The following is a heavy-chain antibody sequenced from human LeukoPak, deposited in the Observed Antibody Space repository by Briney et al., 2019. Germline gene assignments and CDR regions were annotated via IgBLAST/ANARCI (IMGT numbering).Heavy chain of an antibody. CDR3: ARAVFGGDSWYYFDY. V-gene: IGHV1-46*01. D-gene: IGHD2-21*02. Sequence: ASVKVSCKASGYTFTSYYMHWVRQAPGQGLEWMGIINPSGGSTSYAQKFQGRVTMTRDTSTSTVYMELSSLRSEDTAVYYCARAVFGGDSWYYFDYWGQGTLVTVPS. CDR2: INPSGGST. CDR1: GYTFTSYY. J-gene: IGHJ4*02.